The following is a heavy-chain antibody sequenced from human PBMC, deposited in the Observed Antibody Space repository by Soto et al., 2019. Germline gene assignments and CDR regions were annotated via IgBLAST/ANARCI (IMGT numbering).Heavy chain of an antibody. CDR2: IYYSGST. J-gene: IGHJ4*02. CDR3: ARAPYDILTGYYGYFDY. Sequence: SETLSLTCTVSGGSISSGGYYWSWIRQHPGKGLEWIGYIYYSGSTYYNPSLKSRVTISVDTSKNQFSLKLSSVTAADTAVYYCARAPYDILTGYYGYFDYWGQGTLVTVSS. CDR1: GGSISSGGYY. D-gene: IGHD3-9*01. V-gene: IGHV4-31*03.